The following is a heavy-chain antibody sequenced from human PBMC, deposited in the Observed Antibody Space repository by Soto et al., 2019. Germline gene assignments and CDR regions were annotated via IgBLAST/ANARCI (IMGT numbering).Heavy chain of an antibody. CDR3: ARDAEVLRFLEWLPPYYYGMDV. CDR1: GYTFTSYG. V-gene: IGHV1-18*04. Sequence: ASVKVSCKASGYTFTSYGISWVRQAPGQGLEWMGWISAYNGNTNYAQKLQGRVTMTTDTSTSTAYMELRSLRSDDTAVYYCARDAEVLRFLEWLPPYYYGMDVWGQVTTVTVSS. CDR2: ISAYNGNT. D-gene: IGHD3-3*01. J-gene: IGHJ6*02.